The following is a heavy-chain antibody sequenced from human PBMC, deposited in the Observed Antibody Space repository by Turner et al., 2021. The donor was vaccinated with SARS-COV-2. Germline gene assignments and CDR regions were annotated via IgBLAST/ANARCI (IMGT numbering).Heavy chain of an antibody. J-gene: IGHJ6*02. Sequence: QLQLVQSGAEVKKPGASVKVTCKVSEYTLVELSMPGVRQAPGKGLEWMGGFDPEDGETIYAQKFQGRVTMTEDTSTDTAYMELSSLRSEDTAVYYCATAPANYYDSSGSKGFYYYYYGMDVWGQGTTVTVSS. V-gene: IGHV1-24*01. CDR2: FDPEDGET. CDR3: ATAPANYYDSSGSKGFYYYYYGMDV. CDR1: EYTLVELS. D-gene: IGHD3-22*01.